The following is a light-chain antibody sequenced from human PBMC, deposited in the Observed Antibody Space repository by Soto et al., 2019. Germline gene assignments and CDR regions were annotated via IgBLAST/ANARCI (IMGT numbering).Light chain of an antibody. V-gene: IGKV1-5*01. CDR2: DVS. CDR1: QSISIW. CDR3: QQRQT. Sequence: DIEMTQSPSTLSASVGDRVTISCRASQSISIWLAWYQQKPGKAPKLLIYDVSSLQSGVPSRFSGSGSGTDFTLTISSLEPEDFAVYYCQQRQTFGQGTKVDIK. J-gene: IGKJ1*01.